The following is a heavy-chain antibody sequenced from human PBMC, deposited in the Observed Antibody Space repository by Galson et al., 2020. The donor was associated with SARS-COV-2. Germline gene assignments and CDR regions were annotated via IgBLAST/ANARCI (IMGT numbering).Heavy chain of an antibody. CDR2: INPRDDIT. V-gene: IGHV1-46*01. Sequence: ASVKVSCKTSGYTFTSYNLHWVRQAPGQGLEWVGIINPRDDITTYAQKFQGRVTVTRDTSTSTVYMGLSSLRREDTAVYFCAREWGDISSSVFDYGGRGTLVTVSS. CDR1: GYTFTSYN. D-gene: IGHD2-21*02. CDR3: AREWGDISSSVFDY. J-gene: IGHJ4*02.